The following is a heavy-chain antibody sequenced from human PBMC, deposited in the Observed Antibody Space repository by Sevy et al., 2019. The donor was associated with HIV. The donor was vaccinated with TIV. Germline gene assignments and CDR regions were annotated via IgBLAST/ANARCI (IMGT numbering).Heavy chain of an antibody. CDR3: VKEGGGEGGDH. V-gene: IGHV3-30*02. J-gene: IGHJ4*01. Sequence: GGSLRLSCAASRFSFSSYGMHWVRQAPGKGLEWMSYIQYDGSNKDYSDSVKGRFTISRDNSKNTLYLQMNSLRVEDTAVFYCVKEGGGEGGDHWGHGTLVTVSS. D-gene: IGHD2-21*01. CDR2: IQYDGSNK. CDR1: RFSFSSYG.